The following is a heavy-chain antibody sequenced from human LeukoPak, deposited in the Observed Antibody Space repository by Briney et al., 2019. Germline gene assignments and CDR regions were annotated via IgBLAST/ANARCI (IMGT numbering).Heavy chain of an antibody. CDR2: IRYDGSKK. Sequence: GGSLRLSCAASGFTFSSYCMSWVRQAPGKGLEWVAYIRYDGSKKYYVDSVRGRFTISRDNAKEPLYLQRNSLRATDTAVYYCARNPYVILTGVYKIPGGFDFWGQGTLVTVSS. V-gene: IGHV3-7*01. CDR3: ARNPYVILTGVYKIPGGFDF. J-gene: IGHJ4*01. CDR1: GFTFSSYC. D-gene: IGHD3-9*01.